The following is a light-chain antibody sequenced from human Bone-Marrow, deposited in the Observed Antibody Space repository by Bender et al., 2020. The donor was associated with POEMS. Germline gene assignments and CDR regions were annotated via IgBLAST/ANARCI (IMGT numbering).Light chain of an antibody. CDR1: SSDVGKYNL. Sequence: QSALTQPPSASGSPGQSVTISCTGTSSDVGKYNLVSWYQQHPGKAPKLLIYEVNERPSGVSSRFSGSKSGNTASLTISGLQADDEAYYYCNSFTTSSTWVFGGGTELSVL. CDR2: EVN. V-gene: IGLV2-14*02. J-gene: IGLJ3*02. CDR3: NSFTTSSTWV.